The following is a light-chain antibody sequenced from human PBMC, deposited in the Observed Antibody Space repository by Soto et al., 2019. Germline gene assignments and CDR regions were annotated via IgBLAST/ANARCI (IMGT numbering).Light chain of an antibody. V-gene: IGKV1-5*01. CDR3: QRYNAFSQT. J-gene: IGKJ1*01. CDR1: QSLNNW. Sequence: DIQLTQSPSTLSASVGDRVSITCRASQSLNNWMAWFQQKPGKAPKLLIYDASTLQTGGPSRFSGSGSGTEFTLTISSLQPDDFATYYCQRYNAFSQTFGQGTRVEIK. CDR2: DAS.